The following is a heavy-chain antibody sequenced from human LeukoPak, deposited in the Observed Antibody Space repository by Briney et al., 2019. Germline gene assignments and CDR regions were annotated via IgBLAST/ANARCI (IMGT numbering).Heavy chain of an antibody. V-gene: IGHV4-59*01. D-gene: IGHD3-10*01. CDR2: IHYSGST. CDR3: VRDHYYGSGSPYYYGMDV. CDR1: GGSISSYY. J-gene: IGHJ6*02. Sequence: PSETLSLTCTVSGGSISSYYWSWIRQPPGKGLEWIGYIHYSGSTNYNPSLKSRVTISGDTSKKQFSLRLSSVTAADTAVYYCVRDHYYGSGSPYYYGMDVWGQGTTVTVSS.